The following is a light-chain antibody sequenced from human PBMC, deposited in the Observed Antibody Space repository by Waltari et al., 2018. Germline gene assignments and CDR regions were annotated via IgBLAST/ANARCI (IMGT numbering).Light chain of an antibody. Sequence: IQMTQSPPALSASVGDRVAITCRASQSISDYLHWYQQKPGKAPRVLIYTASSLQRGFPTRVSGSGSGTEFTLTISTLQPEDAATYYCQQSYSSPWTFGQGTKVEIK. CDR2: TAS. V-gene: IGKV1-39*01. J-gene: IGKJ1*01. CDR1: QSISDY. CDR3: QQSYSSPWT.